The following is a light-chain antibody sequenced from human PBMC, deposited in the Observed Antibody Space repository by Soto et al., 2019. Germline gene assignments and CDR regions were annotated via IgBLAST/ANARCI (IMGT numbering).Light chain of an antibody. CDR2: GAS. CDR1: QRVDDSH. J-gene: IGKJ5*01. CDR3: QQYRMSTNT. V-gene: IGKV3-20*01. Sequence: EIVLTQSPGTLSLSPGERATLSCRASQRVDDSHLAWYQLRPGQAPRLIIYGASTRDTGIPDRFSGSGSGTECSLTIRGLKPEDFEVYDCQQYRMSTNTFGQGTRLEIK.